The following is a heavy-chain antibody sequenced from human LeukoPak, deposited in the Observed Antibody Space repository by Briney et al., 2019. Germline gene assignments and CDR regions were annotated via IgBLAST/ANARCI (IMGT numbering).Heavy chain of an antibody. CDR3: ASFYCSGGSCYQYYSYYYMDV. Sequence: SETLSLTCTVSGGSISSSSYYWGWIRQPPGKGLEWIGSIYYSGSTYSNPSLQSRVTISVDTSKNQFSLKLNSMTAADTAVYYCASFYCSGGSCYQYYSYYYMDVWGKGTTVTVSS. V-gene: IGHV4-39*01. CDR1: GGSISSSSYY. CDR2: IYYSGST. D-gene: IGHD2-15*01. J-gene: IGHJ6*03.